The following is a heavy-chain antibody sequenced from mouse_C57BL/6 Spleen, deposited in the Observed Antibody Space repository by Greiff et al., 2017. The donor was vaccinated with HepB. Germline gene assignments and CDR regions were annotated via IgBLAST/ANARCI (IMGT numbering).Heavy chain of an antibody. CDR1: GYAFSSSW. J-gene: IGHJ4*01. D-gene: IGHD1-1*01. CDR2: IYPGDGDT. V-gene: IGHV1-82*01. Sequence: QVQLQQSGPELVKPGASVKISCKASGYAFSSSWMNWVKQRPGKGLEWIGRIYPGDGDTNYNGKFKGKATLTADKSSSTAYMQLSSLTSEDSAVYFCAREDITTVVATTPSYAMDYWGQGTSVTVSS. CDR3: AREDITTVVATTPSYAMDY.